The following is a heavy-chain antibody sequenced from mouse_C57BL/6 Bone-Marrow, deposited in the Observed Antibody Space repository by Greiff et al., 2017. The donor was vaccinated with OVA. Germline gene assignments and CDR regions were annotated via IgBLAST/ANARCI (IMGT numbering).Heavy chain of an antibody. V-gene: IGHV2-2*01. Sequence: VKLQQSGPGLVQPSQSLSITCTVSGFSLTSYGVHWVRQSPGTGLEWLGVIWSGGSTDYNAAFISRLSISKDNSKSQVFFKMNSLQADDTAIYYCARNRGLNWYFDVWGTGTTVTVSS. D-gene: IGHD1-3*01. J-gene: IGHJ1*03. CDR2: IWSGGST. CDR1: GFSLTSYG. CDR3: ARNRGLNWYFDV.